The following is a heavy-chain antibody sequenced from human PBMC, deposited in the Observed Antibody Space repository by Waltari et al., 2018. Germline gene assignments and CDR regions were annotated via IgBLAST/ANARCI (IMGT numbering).Heavy chain of an antibody. CDR2: CYPRDTYT. CDR1: GYNFDHYW. Sequence: EVELVQSGAEVKKPGESLRISCKGSGYNFDHYWIGWVRQKPGRGLGWLGICYPRDTYTRSSPYFLGQVTMSCEKSLSTVHLQRTGPQVSDSAIYYCARHVKGGGGGGYIEHWGQGTQVTVSS. V-gene: IGHV5-51*01. CDR3: ARHVKGGGGGGYIEH. D-gene: IGHD5-12*01. J-gene: IGHJ1*01.